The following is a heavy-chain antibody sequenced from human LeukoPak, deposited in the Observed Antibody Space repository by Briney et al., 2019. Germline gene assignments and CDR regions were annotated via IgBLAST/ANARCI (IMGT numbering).Heavy chain of an antibody. CDR2: IIPIFGTA. Sequence: SVKVSCKASGGTFSSYTISWVRQAPGQGLEWMGGIIPIFGTANYAQKFQGRVTITTDESTSTAYMELSSLRSEDTAVYYCASRGGYSSPFLDAFDIWGQGTMVTVSS. CDR1: GGTFSSYT. D-gene: IGHD6-13*01. J-gene: IGHJ3*02. V-gene: IGHV1-69*05. CDR3: ASRGGYSSPFLDAFDI.